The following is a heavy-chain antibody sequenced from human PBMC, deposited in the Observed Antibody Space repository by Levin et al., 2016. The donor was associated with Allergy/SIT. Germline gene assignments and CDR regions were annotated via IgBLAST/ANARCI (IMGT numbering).Heavy chain of an antibody. V-gene: IGHV1-69*04. CDR3: ARGGITIFGVVIHFDY. Sequence: WVRQAPGQGLEWMGRIIPILGIANYAQKFQGRVTITADKSTSTAYMELSSLRSEDTAVYYCARGGITIFGVVIHFDYWGQGTLVTVSS. CDR2: IIPILGIA. J-gene: IGHJ4*02. D-gene: IGHD3-3*01.